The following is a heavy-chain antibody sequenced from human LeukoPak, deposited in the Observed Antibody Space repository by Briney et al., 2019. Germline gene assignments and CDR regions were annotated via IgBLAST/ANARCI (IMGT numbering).Heavy chain of an antibody. CDR3: ARAPSTYYYDSSGYQSLYYFDY. V-gene: IGHV4-38-2*02. CDR1: GYSISSGYY. D-gene: IGHD3-22*01. CDR2: IYHSGST. J-gene: IGHJ4*02. Sequence: SETLSLTCTVSGYSISSGYYWGWIRQPPGKGLEWIGSIYHSGSTYYNPSLKSRVTISVDTSKNQFSLKLSSVTAADTAVYYCARAPSTYYYDSSGYQSLYYFDYWGQGTLVTVSS.